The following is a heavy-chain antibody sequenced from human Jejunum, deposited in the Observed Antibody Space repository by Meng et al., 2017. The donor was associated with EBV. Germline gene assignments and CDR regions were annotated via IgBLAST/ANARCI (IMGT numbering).Heavy chain of an antibody. CDR2: LYYAGKA. CDR3: ARGRGYDYGDS. V-gene: IGHV4-61*01. J-gene: IGHJ5*02. D-gene: IGHD5-12*01. Sequence: VQPQGSGPGLVKASETPSLTCSVSGDSVTGYNYWTWIRQPPWKGLEWIGNLYYAGKAIYKPSLQSRVTISVDTSKNQISLKVTSVTAADTAIYYCARGRGYDYGDSWGQGTLVTVSS. CDR1: GDSVTGYNY.